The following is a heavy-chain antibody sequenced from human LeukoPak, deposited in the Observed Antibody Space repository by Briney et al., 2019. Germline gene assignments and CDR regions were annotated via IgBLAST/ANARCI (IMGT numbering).Heavy chain of an antibody. CDR3: APALSLYDYIYFDY. CDR1: GFTFSSYT. V-gene: IGHV3-21*01. D-gene: IGHD5-12*01. J-gene: IGHJ4*02. Sequence: GGSLRLSCAASGFTFSSYTMNWVRQAPGKGLEWVSSISSSCSYIYYADSVKGRFTISRDNTMNSLFPQMNSLRAEDTAVYYCAPALSLYDYIYFDYWGQGTLVTVSS. CDR2: ISSSCSYI.